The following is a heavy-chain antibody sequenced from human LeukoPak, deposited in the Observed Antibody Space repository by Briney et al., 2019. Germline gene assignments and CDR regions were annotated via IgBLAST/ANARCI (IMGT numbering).Heavy chain of an antibody. V-gene: IGHV1-2*02. D-gene: IGHD6-19*01. CDR1: GYTFTCYY. CDR2: INPNSGGT. CDR3: ARGRDSSGWSYFDY. Sequence: ASVKLSCKASGYTFTCYYMHWVRQAPGQGLEWMGWINPNSGGTNYAQKFQGRVTMTRDTSISTAYMELSRLRSDDTAVYYCARGRDSSGWSYFDYWGQGTLVTVSS. J-gene: IGHJ4*02.